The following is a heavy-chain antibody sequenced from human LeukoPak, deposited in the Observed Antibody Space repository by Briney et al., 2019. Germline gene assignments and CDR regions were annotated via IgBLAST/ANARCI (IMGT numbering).Heavy chain of an antibody. J-gene: IGHJ4*02. V-gene: IGHV1-3*01. Sequence: ASVKVSCKAAGYTFSNYAMHWVRQAPGQRLEWMGWINGGDGSTKYSQKFQGRVTITRNTSISTAYMELSSLRSEDTAVYYCARGPPDYWGQGTLVTVSS. CDR2: INGGDGST. CDR3: ARGPPDY. CDR1: GYTFSNYA.